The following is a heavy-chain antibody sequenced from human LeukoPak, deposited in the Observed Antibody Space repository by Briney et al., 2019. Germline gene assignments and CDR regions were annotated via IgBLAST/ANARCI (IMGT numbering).Heavy chain of an antibody. V-gene: IGHV1-69*13. J-gene: IGHJ6*03. D-gene: IGHD4-17*01. CDR1: GYTFSRYA. CDR2: IIPIFGTA. Sequence: GASVKVSCKASGYTFSRYAITWVRQAPGQGLEWMGGIIPIFGTANYAQKFQGRVTITADESTSTAYMELSSLRSEDTAGYYCARGVVVDYGLGPDYYYYMDVWGKGTTVTVSS. CDR3: ARGVVVDYGLGPDYYYYMDV.